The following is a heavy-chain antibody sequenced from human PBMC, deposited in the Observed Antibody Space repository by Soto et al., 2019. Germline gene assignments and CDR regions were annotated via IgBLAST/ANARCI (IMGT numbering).Heavy chain of an antibody. CDR3: ARITYCSSSSCSPFDF. V-gene: IGHV3-21*01. J-gene: IGHJ4*02. D-gene: IGHD2-2*01. CDR1: GFTFSSYS. CDR2: ISSSSIFI. Sequence: GGSLRLSCAASGFTFSSYSMNWVRQAPGKGLEWISSISSSSIFIYYTDSVKGRFTLSRDNAENSLYLQMSSLRAEDTAVYYCARITYCSSSSCSPFDFWGQGTQVTVSS.